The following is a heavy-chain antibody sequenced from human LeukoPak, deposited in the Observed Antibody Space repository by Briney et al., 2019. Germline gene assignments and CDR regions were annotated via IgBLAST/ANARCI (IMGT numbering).Heavy chain of an antibody. CDR2: INSDGSIT. CDR1: GFTFRSHY. D-gene: IGHD2-15*01. CDR3: ARDAAVLDY. V-gene: IGHV3-74*01. J-gene: IGHJ4*02. Sequence: GGSLRLSCAASGFTFRSHYMHWVRQAPGKGLVWVSRINSDGSITTYADSVKGRFTISRDNAKNTVYLQMNSLRGDDTGVYYCARDAAVLDYWGQGTLVTV.